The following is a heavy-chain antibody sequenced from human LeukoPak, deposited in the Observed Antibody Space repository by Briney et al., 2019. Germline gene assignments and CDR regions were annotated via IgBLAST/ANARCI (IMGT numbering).Heavy chain of an antibody. CDR2: ISWNSGSI. CDR3: ARGAGGSYYDDAFDI. Sequence: PGRSLRLSCAASGFTFDDYAMHWVRQAPGKGLEWVSGISWNSGSIGYADSVKGRFTISRDNAKNSLYLQMNSLRAEDTAVYYCARGAGGSYYDDAFDIWGQGAMVTVSS. CDR1: GFTFDDYA. V-gene: IGHV3-9*01. D-gene: IGHD1-26*01. J-gene: IGHJ3*02.